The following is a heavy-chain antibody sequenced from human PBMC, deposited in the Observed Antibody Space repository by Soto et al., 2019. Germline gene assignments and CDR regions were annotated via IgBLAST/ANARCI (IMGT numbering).Heavy chain of an antibody. J-gene: IGHJ4*02. Sequence: QERLVESGAEVRKPGSSVKVSCKVTGGTSTRYAINWVRQAPGQGLEWMGGIVPMFGTSKYAQKFQGRVTITADTSTNIAYMELRSLRSEDTAVYYCNRGSEYDFWSGYLWGQGTLVSVSS. CDR3: NRGSEYDFWSGYL. D-gene: IGHD3-3*01. CDR1: GGTSTRYA. CDR2: IVPMFGTS. V-gene: IGHV1-69*06.